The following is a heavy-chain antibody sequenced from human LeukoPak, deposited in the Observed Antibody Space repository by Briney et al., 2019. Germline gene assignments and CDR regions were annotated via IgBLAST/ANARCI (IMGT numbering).Heavy chain of an antibody. V-gene: IGHV3-53*01. D-gene: IGHD1-26*01. CDR1: GFTVSSNY. Sequence: PGGSLRLSCAASGFTVSSNYMTWVRQAPGKGLEWVSVIYSGGNTYYADSVKGRFTISRDNSKNTLYLQMNSLRAEDTAVYYCASHTGGSLSHDYWGQGTLVTVSS. CDR3: ASHTGGSLSHDY. CDR2: IYSGGNT. J-gene: IGHJ4*02.